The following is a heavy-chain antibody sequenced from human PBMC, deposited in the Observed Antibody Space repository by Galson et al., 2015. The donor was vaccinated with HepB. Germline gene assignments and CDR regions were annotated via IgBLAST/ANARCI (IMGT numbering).Heavy chain of an antibody. CDR3: ARGATQSYYDFWSGSERYYYYMDV. CDR2: ISAYNGNT. CDR1: GYTFTSYG. D-gene: IGHD3-3*01. J-gene: IGHJ6*03. V-gene: IGHV1-18*01. Sequence: SVKVSCKASGYTFTSYGISWVRQAPGQGLEWMGWISAYNGNTNYAQKLQGGVTMTTDTSTSTAYMELRSLRSDDTAVYYCARGATQSYYDFWSGSERYYYYMDVWGKGTTVTVSS.